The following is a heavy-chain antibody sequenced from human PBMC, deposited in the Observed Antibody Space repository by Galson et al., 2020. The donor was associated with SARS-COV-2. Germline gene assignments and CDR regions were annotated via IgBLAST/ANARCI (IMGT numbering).Heavy chain of an antibody. CDR2: ISSSSSYI. V-gene: IGHV3-21*01. D-gene: IGHD3-10*01. J-gene: IGHJ4*02. Sequence: ASVKVSCAASGFTFSSYSMNWVRQAPGKGLEWVSSISSSSSYIYYADSVKGRFTISRDNAKNSLYLQMNSLRAEDTAVYYCARDYYGSGSYFYYWGQGTLVTVSS. CDR1: GFTFSSYS. CDR3: ARDYYGSGSYFYY.